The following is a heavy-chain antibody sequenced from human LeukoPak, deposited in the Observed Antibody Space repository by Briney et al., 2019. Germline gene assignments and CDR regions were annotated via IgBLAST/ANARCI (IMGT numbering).Heavy chain of an antibody. CDR2: ISGSGGST. Sequence: GGSLRLSCAASGLTFSSYAISWVRQAPAKGLEWVSAISGSGGSTYYADSVKGRFTISRDNSKNTLYLQMNSLRAEDTAVYYCAKRGSGWYEDYYYYMDVWGKGTTVTISS. V-gene: IGHV3-23*01. CDR3: AKRGSGWYEDYYYYMDV. J-gene: IGHJ6*03. D-gene: IGHD6-19*01. CDR1: GLTFSSYA.